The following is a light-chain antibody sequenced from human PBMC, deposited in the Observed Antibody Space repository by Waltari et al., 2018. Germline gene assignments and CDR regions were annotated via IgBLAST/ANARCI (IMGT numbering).Light chain of an antibody. Sequence: QSALTQPASVSGSPGQSITISCTGTSNDVGSYNCVFWYQQHPGKAPKLMIYDVSYRPSGVSNRFSGSKSGNTASLTISGLQAEDEADYYCSSYITTNTLELFGGGTSLTVL. J-gene: IGLJ2*01. CDR1: SNDVGSYNC. CDR2: DVS. V-gene: IGLV2-14*03. CDR3: SSYITTNTLEL.